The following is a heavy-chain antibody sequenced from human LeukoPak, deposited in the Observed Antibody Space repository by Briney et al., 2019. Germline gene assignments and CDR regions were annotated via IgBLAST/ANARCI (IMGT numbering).Heavy chain of an antibody. Sequence: GGSLRLSCAASGFTFDDYAMHWVRQAPGKGLEWVSGISWNSGSIGYADSVKGRLTISRDNAKNSLYLQMNSLRAEDTALYYCAKAWGIYSSGYFDYWGQGTLVTVSS. J-gene: IGHJ4*02. CDR2: ISWNSGSI. V-gene: IGHV3-9*01. CDR3: AKAWGIYSSGYFDY. D-gene: IGHD6-19*01. CDR1: GFTFDDYA.